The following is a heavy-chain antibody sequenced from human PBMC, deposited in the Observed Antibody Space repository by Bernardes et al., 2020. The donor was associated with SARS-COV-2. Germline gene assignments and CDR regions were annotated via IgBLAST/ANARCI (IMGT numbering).Heavy chain of an antibody. CDR3: AIEGYCSSTSCYTGTFDY. CDR1: GYTFTGYY. V-gene: IGHV1-2*02. Sequence: ASVKVSCKASGYTFTGYYMHWVRQAPGQGLEWMGWINPNSGGTNYAQKFQGRVTMTRDTSISTAYMELSRLRSDDTAVYYCAIEGYCSSTSCYTGTFDYWGQGTLVTVSS. CDR2: INPNSGGT. J-gene: IGHJ4*02. D-gene: IGHD2-2*02.